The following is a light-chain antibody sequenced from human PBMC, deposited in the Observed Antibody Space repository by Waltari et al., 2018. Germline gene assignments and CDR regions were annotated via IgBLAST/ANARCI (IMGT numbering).Light chain of an antibody. V-gene: IGKV4-1*01. CDR2: WAS. Sequence: DIVMTQSPDSLAVSLGERATINCKSSQSVLYSSINKSYLTCYQQKPGQPPKLLIYWASTRESGVPDRFSGSGSGTDFTLTISSLQAEDVAVYYCHQYYSTPWTFGQGTKVEIK. J-gene: IGKJ1*01. CDR1: QSVLYSSINKSY. CDR3: HQYYSTPWT.